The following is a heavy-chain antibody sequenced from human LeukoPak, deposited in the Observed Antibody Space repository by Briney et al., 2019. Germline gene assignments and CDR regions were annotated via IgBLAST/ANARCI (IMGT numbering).Heavy chain of an antibody. D-gene: IGHD3-10*01. V-gene: IGHV4-39*07. Sequence: SETLSLTCTVSGGSISSSSYYWGWIRQPPGKGLEWIGSIYYSGSTYYNPSLKSRVTISVDTSKNQFSLKLSSVTAADTAVYYCAREEEDLLWFGDKGDAFDIWGQGTMVTVSS. CDR1: GGSISSSSYY. CDR2: IYYSGST. CDR3: AREEEDLLWFGDKGDAFDI. J-gene: IGHJ3*02.